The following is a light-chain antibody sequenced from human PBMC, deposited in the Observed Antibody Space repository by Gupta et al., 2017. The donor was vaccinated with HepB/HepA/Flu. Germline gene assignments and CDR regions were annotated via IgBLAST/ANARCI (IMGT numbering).Light chain of an antibody. CDR2: DAS. CDR1: QSVSSY. J-gene: IGKJ4*01. Sequence: EIVLTQSPATLSLSPGERATLSCRASQSVSSYLAWYQQKPGKAPRLLIYDASNRATGIPARFSGSGSGTDFTLTIRSLEPEDFAVYYCQQRSNWPPAFGGGTKVEIK. CDR3: QQRSNWPPA. V-gene: IGKV3-11*01.